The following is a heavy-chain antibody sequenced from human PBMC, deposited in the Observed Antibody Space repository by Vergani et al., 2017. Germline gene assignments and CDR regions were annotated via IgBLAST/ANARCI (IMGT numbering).Heavy chain of an antibody. CDR1: GFTFSSYG. CDR2: ISYDGSNK. CDR3: AKDLGRGSRLSYYYYGMDV. D-gene: IGHD1-26*01. J-gene: IGHJ6*02. Sequence: QVQLVESGGGVVQPGRSLRLSCAASGFTFSSYGMHWVRQAPGKGLEWVAVISYDGSNKYYADSVKGRFTISRDNSKNTLYLQMNSLRAEDTAVYYCAKDLGRGSRLSYYYYGMDVWGQGTTVTVSS. V-gene: IGHV3-30*18.